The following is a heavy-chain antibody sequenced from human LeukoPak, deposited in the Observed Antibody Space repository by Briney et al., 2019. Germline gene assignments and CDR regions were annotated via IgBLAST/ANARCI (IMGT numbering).Heavy chain of an antibody. J-gene: IGHJ6*02. CDR2: IKQDGSEK. CDR3: ARALRDIVVVVAALYYYYYYGMDV. D-gene: IGHD2-15*01. V-gene: IGHV3-7*01. Sequence: GGSLRLSCAASGFTFSSYWMSWVRQAPGKGLEWVAHIKQDGSEKYYVDPVKGRFTISRDNAKNSLYLQMNSLRAEDTAVYYCARALRDIVVVVAALYYYYYYGMDVWGQGTTVTVYS. CDR1: GFTFSSYW.